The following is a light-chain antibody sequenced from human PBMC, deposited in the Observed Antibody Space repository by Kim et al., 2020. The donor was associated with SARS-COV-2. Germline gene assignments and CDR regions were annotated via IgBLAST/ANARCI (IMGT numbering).Light chain of an antibody. J-gene: IGKJ2*01. V-gene: IGKV3-20*01. Sequence: EIVLTQSPGTLSLSPGERATLFCRASQSVSSNYLAWFQQKPGQAPRLLIYEASNRAPGIPDRVSGSGSGTDFTLTISRVETEDSAIYYCQQYARAPVNFAQGTKLEI. CDR2: EAS. CDR1: QSVSSNY. CDR3: QQYARAPVN.